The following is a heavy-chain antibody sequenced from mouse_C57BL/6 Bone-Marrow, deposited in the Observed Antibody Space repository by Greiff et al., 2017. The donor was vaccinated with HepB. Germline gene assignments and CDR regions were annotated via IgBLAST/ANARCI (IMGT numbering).Heavy chain of an antibody. V-gene: IGHV5-17*01. CDR1: GFTFSDYG. CDR2: ISSGSSTI. CDR3: ARPMIRAWFAY. J-gene: IGHJ3*01. Sequence: EVKLVESGGGLVKPGGSLKLSCAASGFTFSDYGMHWVRQAPEKGLEWVAYISSGSSTIYYADTVKGRFTISRDNAKNTLFLQMTILRSEDTAMYYCARPMIRAWFAYWGQGTLVTVSA. D-gene: IGHD2-4*01.